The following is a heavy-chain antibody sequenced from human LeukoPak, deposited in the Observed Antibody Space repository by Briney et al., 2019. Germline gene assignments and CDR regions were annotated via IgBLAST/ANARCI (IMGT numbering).Heavy chain of an antibody. J-gene: IGHJ4*02. CDR3: ARGYYDSSGYYLRPGFDY. D-gene: IGHD3-22*01. CDR2: MYYSGGT. Sequence: SETLSLTCTVSGGSISSSSYYWGWIRQPPGKGLEWTGSMYYSGGTYYNPSLKSRVTISVDTSKNQFSLKLSSVTAADTAVYYCARGYYDSSGYYLRPGFDYWGQGTLVTVSS. CDR1: GGSISSSSYY. V-gene: IGHV4-39*01.